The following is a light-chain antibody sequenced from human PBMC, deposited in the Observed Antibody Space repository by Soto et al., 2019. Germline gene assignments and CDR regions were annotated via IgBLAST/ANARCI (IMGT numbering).Light chain of an antibody. Sequence: PGERVTLSCRASQSVSSSYLTWYQQKPGQAPRLLIYGASTRATSIPARFSGSGSVTDFTLTISSLQPEDFAVYYCQQDYTRFTFGPGTKVDSK. CDR3: QQDYTRFT. CDR1: QSVSSSY. CDR2: GAS. J-gene: IGKJ3*01. V-gene: IGKV3D-7*01.